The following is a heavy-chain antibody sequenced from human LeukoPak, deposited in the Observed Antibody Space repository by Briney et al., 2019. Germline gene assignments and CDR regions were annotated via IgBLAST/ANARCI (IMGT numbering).Heavy chain of an antibody. CDR3: ARSLDYYGSGSYQGY. CDR1: GFTFSSYS. V-gene: IGHV3-21*01. CDR2: ISSSSSYI. D-gene: IGHD3-10*01. J-gene: IGHJ4*02. Sequence: GGSLRLSCAASGFTFSSYSMNWVRQAPGKGLEWVSSISSSSSYIYYADSVKGRFTISRDNAKNSLYLQMNSLRAEDTAVYYCARSLDYYGSGSYQGYWGQGTLVTVSS.